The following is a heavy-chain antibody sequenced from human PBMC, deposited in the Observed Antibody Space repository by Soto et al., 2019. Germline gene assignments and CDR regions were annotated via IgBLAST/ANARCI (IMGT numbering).Heavy chain of an antibody. V-gene: IGHV3-7*01. J-gene: IGHJ4*02. CDR2: IKQDGSEK. CDR1: GFAFSSYW. D-gene: IGHD4-17*01. CDR3: AREGGYGDGYYFDY. Sequence: GGSLRLSCAASGFAFSSYWMSWVRQAPGKGLEWVANIKQDGSEKYYVDSVKGRFTISRDNAKNSLYLQMNSLRAEDTAVYYCAREGGYGDGYYFDYWGQGTLVTVSS.